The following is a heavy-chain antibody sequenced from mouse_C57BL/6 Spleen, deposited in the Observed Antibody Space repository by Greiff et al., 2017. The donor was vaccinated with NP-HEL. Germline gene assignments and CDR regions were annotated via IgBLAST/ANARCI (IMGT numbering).Heavy chain of an antibody. V-gene: IGHV14-4*01. Sequence: EVKLVESGAELVRPGASVKLSCTASGFNIKDDYMHWVKQRPEQGLEWIGWIDPENGDTEYASKFQGKATITADTSSNTAYLQLSSLTSEDTAVYYCTTTYYGSSYPAWFAYWGQGTLVTVSA. D-gene: IGHD1-1*01. CDR3: TTTYYGSSYPAWFAY. J-gene: IGHJ3*01. CDR1: GFNIKDDY. CDR2: IDPENGDT.